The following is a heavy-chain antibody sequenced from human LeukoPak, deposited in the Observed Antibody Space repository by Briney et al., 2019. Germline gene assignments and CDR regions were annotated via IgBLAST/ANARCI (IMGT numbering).Heavy chain of an antibody. D-gene: IGHD3-22*01. Sequence: GGSLRLSCAASGFTFSNSWMSWVRQAPGKGLEWVANIKQDGSEKYYVDSVKGRFTISRDNAKNSLYLQMNSLRAEDTAVYYCARDPVYYYDSSGYVDIWGQGTMVTVSS. J-gene: IGHJ3*02. V-gene: IGHV3-7*03. CDR2: IKQDGSEK. CDR1: GFTFSNSW. CDR3: ARDPVYYYDSSGYVDI.